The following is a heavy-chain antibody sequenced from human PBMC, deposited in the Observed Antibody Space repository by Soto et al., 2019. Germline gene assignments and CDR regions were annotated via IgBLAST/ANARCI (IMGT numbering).Heavy chain of an antibody. J-gene: IGHJ4*02. D-gene: IGHD6-19*01. V-gene: IGHV1-69*12. CDR2: IIPLFGVP. CDR3: ARAYSSGWSGDFDY. Sequence: QVQLVQSGAEVKKPGSSVKVSCKSSGGTFSSYAINWVRQAPGQGLEWMGGIIPLFGVPNYAQKLQGRVTITAGDSTTTAYMELSSLRAEDTAVYDCARAYSSGWSGDFDYWDQGILVTVSS. CDR1: GGTFSSYA.